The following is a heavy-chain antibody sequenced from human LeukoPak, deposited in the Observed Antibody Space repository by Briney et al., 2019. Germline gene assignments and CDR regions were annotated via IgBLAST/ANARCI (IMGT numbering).Heavy chain of an antibody. CDR2: IKQDGSEK. Sequence: PGGSLRLSCAASGFTFSSYWMSWVRQAPGKGLEWVANIKQDGSEKYYVDSVKGRFTISRDNAKNSLYLQMNSLRAEDTAVYYCAIYGGNSRGVFDIWGQGTMVTVSS. D-gene: IGHD4-23*01. CDR3: AIYGGNSRGVFDI. J-gene: IGHJ3*02. V-gene: IGHV3-7*01. CDR1: GFTFSSYW.